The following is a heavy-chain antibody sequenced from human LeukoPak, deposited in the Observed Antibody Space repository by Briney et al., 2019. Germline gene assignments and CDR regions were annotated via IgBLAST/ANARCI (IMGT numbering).Heavy chain of an antibody. CDR3: ASLKQWLVGVYYFDY. J-gene: IGHJ4*02. CDR2: IYYSGST. D-gene: IGHD6-19*01. Sequence: SETLSLTCTVSGGSISSSSYYWGWIRQPPGKGLEWIGSIYYSGSTYYNPSLKSRVTISVDTSKNQFSLKLSSVTAADTAVYYCASLKQWLVGVYYFDYWGQGTLVTVSS. V-gene: IGHV4-39*07. CDR1: GGSISSSSYY.